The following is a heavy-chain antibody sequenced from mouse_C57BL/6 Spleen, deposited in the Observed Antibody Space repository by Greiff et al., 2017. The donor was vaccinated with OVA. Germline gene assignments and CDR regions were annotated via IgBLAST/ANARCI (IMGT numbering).Heavy chain of an antibody. V-gene: IGHV5-17*01. CDR1: GFTFSDYG. CDR2: ISSGSSTI. Sequence: EVKLVESGGGLVKPGGSLKLSCAASGFTFSDYGMHWVRQAPEKGLEGVAYISSGSSTIYYADTVKGRFTISRDNAKNTLFLQMTSLRSEDTAMYYCARMGPFAYWGQGTLVTVSA. CDR3: ARMGPFAY. J-gene: IGHJ3*01.